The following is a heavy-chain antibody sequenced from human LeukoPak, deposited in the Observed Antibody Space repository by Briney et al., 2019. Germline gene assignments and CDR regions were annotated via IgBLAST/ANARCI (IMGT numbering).Heavy chain of an antibody. D-gene: IGHD4/OR15-4a*01. V-gene: IGHV3-9*01. Sequence: GGSLRLSCAASGFTFDDYAMHWVRQDPGKGLEWVSGISWNSGNIGYADSVKGRFTISRDSSKNTLYLQMNSLRAEDTAVYYCARRAGAYSHPYDYWGQGTLATVSS. CDR1: GFTFDDYA. CDR2: ISWNSGNI. CDR3: ARRAGAYSHPYDY. J-gene: IGHJ4*02.